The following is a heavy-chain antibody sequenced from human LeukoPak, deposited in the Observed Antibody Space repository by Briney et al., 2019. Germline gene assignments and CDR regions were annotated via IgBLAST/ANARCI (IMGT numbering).Heavy chain of an antibody. CDR2: ISSSSSTI. J-gene: IGHJ6*03. CDR1: GFTFSSYS. CDR3: GGDYSSSWTSTLDYYMDV. V-gene: IGHV3-48*01. D-gene: IGHD6-13*01. Sequence: GGSLRLSCAASGFTFSSYSMNWVRQAPGKGLEWVSYISSSSSTIYYADSVKGRFTISRDNAKNSLYLQMNSLRAEDTAVYYCGGDYSSSWTSTLDYYMDVWGKGTTVTVSS.